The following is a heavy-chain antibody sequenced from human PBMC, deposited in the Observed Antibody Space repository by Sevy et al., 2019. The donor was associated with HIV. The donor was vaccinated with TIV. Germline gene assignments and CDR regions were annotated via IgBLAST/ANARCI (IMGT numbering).Heavy chain of an antibody. CDR1: GGSIISSTYY. D-gene: IGHD3-10*01. Sequence: SETLSLTCTVSGGSIISSTYYWGWIRQPPGKGLEWIGSVYYRGSTYYNPSLRSRVTISVDMFKDHFSLKLSSVTAADTAVYYCARRGAGPAFDVWGQGTMVTVSS. J-gene: IGHJ3*01. CDR2: VYYRGST. V-gene: IGHV4-39*02. CDR3: ARRGAGPAFDV.